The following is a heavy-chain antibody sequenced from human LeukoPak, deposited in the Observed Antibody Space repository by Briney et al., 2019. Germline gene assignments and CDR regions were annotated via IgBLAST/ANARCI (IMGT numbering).Heavy chain of an antibody. CDR3: ARGSNYVSDYYFDV. J-gene: IGHJ6*03. D-gene: IGHD4-11*01. V-gene: IGHV4-34*01. Sequence: PSETLSLTCAVYGVSLRGYYWSWIRQSPERGLEWIGEVNHEGDSIYSPSLKSRPTVSVDMSKNQFSLNLRSVTAADTAVYFCARGSNYVSDYYFDVWGKGTTVIVSS. CDR1: GVSLRGYY. CDR2: VNHEGDS.